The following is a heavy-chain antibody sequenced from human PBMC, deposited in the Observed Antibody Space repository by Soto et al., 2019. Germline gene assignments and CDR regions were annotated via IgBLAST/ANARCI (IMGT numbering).Heavy chain of an antibody. CDR3: AKDTGHIVVVQAAPNY. Sequence: SLSLSCASSVFTFISYAIHLVRQAPGKGLEWVAVISYDGSNKYYADSVKGRFTISRDNSKNTLYLQMNSLRAEDTAVYYCAKDTGHIVVVQAAPNYWGQGTLVTAPQ. V-gene: IGHV3-30*18. CDR2: ISYDGSNK. J-gene: IGHJ4*02. CDR1: VFTFISYA. D-gene: IGHD2-2*01.